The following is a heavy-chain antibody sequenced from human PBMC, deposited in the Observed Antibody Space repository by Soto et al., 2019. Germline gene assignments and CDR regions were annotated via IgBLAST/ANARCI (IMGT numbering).Heavy chain of an antibody. Sequence: QVQLVQSGAEVKKPGSSVKVSCKASGGTFSSYAISWVRQAPGQGLEWMGGIIPIFGKANYAQKFQGNVTYTADESTSTAYMELSSLRSEDTAVYYCARDLGYCNSTSCYDAFDIWGQGTMVTVSS. CDR1: GGTFSSYA. CDR3: ARDLGYCNSTSCYDAFDI. D-gene: IGHD2-2*03. CDR2: IIPIFGKA. V-gene: IGHV1-69*01. J-gene: IGHJ3*02.